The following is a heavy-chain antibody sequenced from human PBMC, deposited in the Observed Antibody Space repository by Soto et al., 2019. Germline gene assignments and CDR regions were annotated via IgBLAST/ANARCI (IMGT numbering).Heavy chain of an antibody. CDR2: TYYRSKWYN. CDR3: AKGSGVITIFGVAPDYYYYGMDV. V-gene: IGHV6-1*01. CDR1: GDSVSSNSAA. Sequence: SQTLSLTCAISGDSVSSNSAAWNWIRQSPSRGFEWLGRTYYRSKWYNDYAVSVKSRITINPDTSKNQFSLQLNSVTPEDTAVYYCAKGSGVITIFGVAPDYYYYGMDVWGQGTTVTVSS. J-gene: IGHJ6*02. D-gene: IGHD3-3*01.